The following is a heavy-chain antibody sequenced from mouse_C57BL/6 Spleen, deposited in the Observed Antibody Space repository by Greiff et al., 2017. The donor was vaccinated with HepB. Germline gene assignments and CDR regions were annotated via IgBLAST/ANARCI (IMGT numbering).Heavy chain of an antibody. CDR3: GSQGDGYFDY. CDR1: GYAFSSSC. D-gene: IGHD2-3*01. V-gene: IGHV1-82*01. CDR2: IYPGDGDT. Sequence: VQLQQSGPELVKPGASVKISCKASGYAFSSSCMNWVKQRPGKGLEWIGRIYPGDGDTNYNGKFKGKATLTADKSSSTAYLQLSSLTSEDAAVYFCGSQGDGYFDYWGQGTTLTVSS. J-gene: IGHJ2*01.